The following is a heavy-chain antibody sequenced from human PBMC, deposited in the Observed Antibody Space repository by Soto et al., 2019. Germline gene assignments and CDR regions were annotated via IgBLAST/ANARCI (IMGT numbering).Heavy chain of an antibody. Sequence: QVPLVQSGAEVKKPGASVNVSCKASGYTFTSYDITWVRQATGQGLEWMGWMNPNSGNTGYAQKFQGRVTMTRNTAINTAYMELSSLSSEDTDVYYCSIVGARPPDYWGQGTLVTVSS. CDR2: MNPNSGNT. CDR1: GYTFTSYD. D-gene: IGHD1-26*01. J-gene: IGHJ4*02. V-gene: IGHV1-8*02. CDR3: SIVGARPPDY.